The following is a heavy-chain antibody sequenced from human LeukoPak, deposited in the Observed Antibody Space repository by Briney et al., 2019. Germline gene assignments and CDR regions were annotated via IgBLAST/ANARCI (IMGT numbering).Heavy chain of an antibody. Sequence: SETLSLTCTVSGGSISSSSYYWGWIRQPPGKGLEWIGSIYYSGSTYYNPSLKSRVTISVDTSKNQFSLKLSSVTAADTAVYYCARFSGWYYYYYMDVWGKGTTVTVSS. V-gene: IGHV4-39*01. CDR2: IYYSGST. CDR3: ARFSGWYYYYYMDV. CDR1: GGSISSSSYY. D-gene: IGHD6-19*01. J-gene: IGHJ6*03.